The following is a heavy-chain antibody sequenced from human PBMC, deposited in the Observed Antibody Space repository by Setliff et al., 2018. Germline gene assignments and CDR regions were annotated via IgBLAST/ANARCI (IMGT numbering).Heavy chain of an antibody. V-gene: IGHV4-34*01. CDR3: ARGPYNIYDRSGYGFTNWFDP. J-gene: IGHJ5*02. D-gene: IGHD3-22*01. CDR1: GGSFSGYY. CDR2: INHSGST. Sequence: SETLSLTCAVYGGSFSGYYWSWIRQPPGKGLEWIGEINHSGSTNYNPSLKSRVTISIDKSRNQFSLNLNSVTAADTAVYYCARGPYNIYDRSGYGFTNWFDPWGQGILVTVSS.